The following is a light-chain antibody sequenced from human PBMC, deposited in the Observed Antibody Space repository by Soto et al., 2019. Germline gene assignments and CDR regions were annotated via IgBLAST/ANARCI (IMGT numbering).Light chain of an antibody. CDR1: SSNIGDNS. CDR3: ATWDSALSDGV. V-gene: IGLV1-51*01. J-gene: IGLJ3*02. Sequence: QSVLTQPPSMSAATGQIVAISCSGTSSNIGDNSVSWYQHFPGTAPKVLIYDNNRRPSGIPDRFSGSKSGTSATLTIIGLQTGDEADYYCATWDSALSDGVFGGGTKLTVL. CDR2: DNN.